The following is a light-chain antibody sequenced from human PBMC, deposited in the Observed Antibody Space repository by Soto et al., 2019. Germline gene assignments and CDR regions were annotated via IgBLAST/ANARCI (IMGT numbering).Light chain of an antibody. CDR3: QQRRT. CDR2: DAS. V-gene: IGKV3-11*01. Sequence: EIVLTQSPATLSLSPGERATLSCRASQSVSSYLAWYQQKPGQAPRLLIYDASNRATGIPARFSGSGSGTAFTLTISRLEPEDFAVYYCQQRRTFGQGTKVEIK. CDR1: QSVSSY. J-gene: IGKJ1*01.